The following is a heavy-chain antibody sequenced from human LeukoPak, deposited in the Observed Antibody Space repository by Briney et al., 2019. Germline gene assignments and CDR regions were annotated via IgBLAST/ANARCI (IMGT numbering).Heavy chain of an antibody. J-gene: IGHJ4*02. CDR1: GGTFSSYA. CDR3: ARGGGYSYGHDY. Sequence: GASVKVSFKASGGTFSSYAISWVRQAPGQGLEWMGGIIPIFGTANYAQKFQGRVTITADESTSTAYMELSSLRSEDTAVYYCARGGGYSYGHDYWGQGTLVTVSS. V-gene: IGHV1-69*13. D-gene: IGHD5-18*01. CDR2: IIPIFGTA.